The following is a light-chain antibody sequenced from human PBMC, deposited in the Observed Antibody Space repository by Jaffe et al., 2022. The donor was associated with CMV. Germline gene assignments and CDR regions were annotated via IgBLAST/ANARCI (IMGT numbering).Light chain of an antibody. J-gene: IGKJ2*01. Sequence: DIQMTQSPSSLSASVGDRVTMTCRASQNINNKLNWYQQKPGKAPKVLVYAASNLKTGVPSRFSGSGSGTDFSLTISSLQPEDFATYYCQQSFNIPYNFGPGTRLEI. CDR1: QNINNK. CDR2: AAS. V-gene: IGKV1-39*01. CDR3: QQSFNIPYN.